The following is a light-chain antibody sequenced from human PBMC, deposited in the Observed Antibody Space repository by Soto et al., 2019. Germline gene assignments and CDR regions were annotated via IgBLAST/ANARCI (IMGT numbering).Light chain of an antibody. CDR3: CAYVGGYTFGL. CDR2: DAI. J-gene: IGLJ3*02. CDR1: SSDLGRSSS. V-gene: IGLV2-11*01. Sequence: QSALTQPRSVSGSPGQSVTISCTGTSSDLGRSSSVSWYQQYPGKAPKLIIYDAIQRPSGVPDRFSGSKFGNTASLTIYGLQAEDEAYYHCCAYVGGYTFGLFGGGTKLTVL.